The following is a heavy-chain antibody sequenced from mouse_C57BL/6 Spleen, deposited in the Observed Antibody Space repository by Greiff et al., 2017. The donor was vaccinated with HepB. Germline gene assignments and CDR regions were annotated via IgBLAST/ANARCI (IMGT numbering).Heavy chain of an antibody. Sequence: VKLQESGPELVKPGASVKLSCKASGYTFPSYDINWVKQRPGQGLEWIGWIYPRDGSTKYNEKFKGKATLTVDTSSSTAYMELHSLTSEDSAVYFCARSTRMDYWGQGTSVTVSS. CDR3: ARSTRMDY. CDR2: IYPRDGST. J-gene: IGHJ4*01. CDR1: GYTFPSYD. V-gene: IGHV1-85*01. D-gene: IGHD2-13*01.